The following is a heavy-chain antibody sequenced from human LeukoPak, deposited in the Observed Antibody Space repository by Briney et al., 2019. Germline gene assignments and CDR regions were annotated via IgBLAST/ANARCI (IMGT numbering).Heavy chain of an antibody. Sequence: TGGSLRLSCVASGFTFNIYAMRWVRQAPGKGLEWVSTISGSDGRAHYADSVKGRFTISRDNSKNTLYLQMNSLRAEDTAVYYCAKGESHPKYYFDYWGQGTLVTVSS. D-gene: IGHD3-10*01. CDR1: GFTFNIYA. V-gene: IGHV3-23*01. J-gene: IGHJ4*02. CDR3: AKGESHPKYYFDY. CDR2: ISGSDGRA.